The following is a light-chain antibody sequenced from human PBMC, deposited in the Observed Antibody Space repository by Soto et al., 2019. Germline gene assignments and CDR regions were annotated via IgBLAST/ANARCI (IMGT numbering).Light chain of an antibody. V-gene: IGKV3-15*01. CDR1: QSVSSN. CDR2: GAS. J-gene: IGKJ2*01. Sequence: EIVMTQSPATLSVSPGERATVSCRASQSVSSNLAWYQQKPGQAPRLLIYGASNRATGIPARFSGSGSGTEFTLTFGSLQSEDFAVYYCQQYNNWPRTFGQGTKLEIK. CDR3: QQYNNWPRT.